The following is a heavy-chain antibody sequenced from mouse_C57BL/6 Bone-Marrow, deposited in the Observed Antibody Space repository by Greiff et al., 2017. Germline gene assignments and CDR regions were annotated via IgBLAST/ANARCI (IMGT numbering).Heavy chain of an antibody. V-gene: IGHV1-59*01. CDR2: IDPSDSYT. CDR3: SRITTVVATDY. CDR1: GYTFTSYW. Sequence: QVQLQQPGAELVRPGTSVKLSCKASGYTFTSYWMHWVKQRPGQGLEWIGVIDPSDSYTNYNQKFKGKATLNVDTSSSTAYMQLSSLTSEDSAVYYCSRITTVVATDYWGQGTTLTVSS. D-gene: IGHD1-1*01. J-gene: IGHJ2*01.